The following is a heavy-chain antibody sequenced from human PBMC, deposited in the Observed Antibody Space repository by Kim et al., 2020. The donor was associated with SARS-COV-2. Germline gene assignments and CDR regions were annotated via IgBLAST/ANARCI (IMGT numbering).Heavy chain of an antibody. V-gene: IGHV7-4-1*02. CDR1: GYTFRDYA. D-gene: IGHD1-1*01. CDR2: INTNTGDP. J-gene: IGHJ4*02. Sequence: ASVKVSCKASGYTFRDYAMNWVRQAPGQGLEWMAWINTNTGDPTYAQGFRGRFAFSLDSSLSTTYLQISSLEAEDTAVYYCVRGLGGLDWHGCDDHWGQGTLVTVSS. CDR3: VRGLGGLDWHGCDDH.